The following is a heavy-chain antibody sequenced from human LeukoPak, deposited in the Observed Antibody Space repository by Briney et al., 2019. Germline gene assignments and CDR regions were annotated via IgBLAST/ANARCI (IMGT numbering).Heavy chain of an antibody. J-gene: IGHJ4*02. Sequence: GGSLRLSCAASGFPLNNYWMSWVRQAPGKGLEWVANIERDGGKNYYVGSVKGRFTISRDNAKNSLYLQMTSLRAEDTAVYYCARDCETRCGFDPPQYWGQGTVVTVSS. CDR3: ARDCETRCGFDPPQY. CDR2: IERDGGKN. V-gene: IGHV3-7*01. CDR1: GFPLNNYW. D-gene: IGHD2-21*01.